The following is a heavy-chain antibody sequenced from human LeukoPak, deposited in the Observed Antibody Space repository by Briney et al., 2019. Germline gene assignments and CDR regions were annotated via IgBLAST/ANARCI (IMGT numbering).Heavy chain of an antibody. V-gene: IGHV3-53*01. CDR2: ISSVGST. J-gene: IGHJ2*01. CDR3: ARRPTSLGYLDV. CDR1: GFTVSSNY. Sequence: GGSLRLSCAASGFTVSSNYMSWVRQAPGKGLEWVSLISSVGSTYYADSVKGRFTISRDNSKNTLYMQMKSLRAEDTAVYYCARRPTSLGYLDVWGRGTLVTVSS.